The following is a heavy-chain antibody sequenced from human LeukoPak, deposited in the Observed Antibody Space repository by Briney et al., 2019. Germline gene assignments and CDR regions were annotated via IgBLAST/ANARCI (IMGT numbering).Heavy chain of an antibody. Sequence: PGGSLRLSCAASGFTFSSYAMSWVRQAPGKGLEWVANINQDGSQTYYVDSVKGRFAISRDNAKNSVFLQMNSLRAEDTAVYYCARPSFRSGSYYDYWGQGTLVTVSS. D-gene: IGHD3-10*01. J-gene: IGHJ4*02. CDR2: INQDGSQT. CDR1: GFTFSSYA. V-gene: IGHV3-7*01. CDR3: ARPSFRSGSYYDY.